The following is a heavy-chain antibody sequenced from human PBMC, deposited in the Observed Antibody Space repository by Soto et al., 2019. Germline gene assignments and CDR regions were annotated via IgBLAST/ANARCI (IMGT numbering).Heavy chain of an antibody. CDR3: ATVLRTTVIPFYYYYYMDV. V-gene: IGHV1-24*01. J-gene: IGHJ6*03. D-gene: IGHD4-17*01. CDR2: FDPEDGET. Sequence: QVQLVQSGAEVKKPGASVKVSCKVSGYTLTELSMHWVRQAPGKGLEWMGGFDPEDGETIYAQKFQGRVTMTEDTSTDTAYMELSSLRSEDTAVYYCATVLRTTVIPFYYYYYMDVWGKGTTVTVSS. CDR1: GYTLTELS.